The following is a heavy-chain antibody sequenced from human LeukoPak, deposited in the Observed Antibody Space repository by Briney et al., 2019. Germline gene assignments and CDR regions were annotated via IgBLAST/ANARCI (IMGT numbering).Heavy chain of an antibody. CDR1: GGSISSYY. Sequence: SETLSLTCTVSGGSISSYYWSWIRQPAGKGLEWIGRIYTSGSTNYNPSLKSRVTMSVDTSKNQFSLKLSSVTAADTAVYYCARTQNDTSPYYYYYMDVWGKGTTVTVSS. CDR3: ARTQNDTSPYYYYYMDV. J-gene: IGHJ6*03. V-gene: IGHV4-4*07. D-gene: IGHD3-22*01. CDR2: IYTSGST.